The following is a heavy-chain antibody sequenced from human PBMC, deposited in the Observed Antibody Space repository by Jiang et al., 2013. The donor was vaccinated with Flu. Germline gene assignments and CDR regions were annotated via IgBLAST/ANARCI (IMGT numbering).Heavy chain of an antibody. CDR3: AKPNGEGSHYFFALDV. V-gene: IGHV3-23*01. J-gene: IGHJ6*04. CDR1: TFIFTSHA. CDR2: ISGDGAGT. Sequence: VQLLESGGGLVRPGESLRLSCVASTFIFTSHAMSWVRQAPGKGLEWVSTISGDGAGTYYADSVQGRFTISRDNSKNTVYLQMNSLRVDDTAVYYCAKPNGEGSHYFFALDVWGKGTTVSVSS. D-gene: IGHD4-17*01.